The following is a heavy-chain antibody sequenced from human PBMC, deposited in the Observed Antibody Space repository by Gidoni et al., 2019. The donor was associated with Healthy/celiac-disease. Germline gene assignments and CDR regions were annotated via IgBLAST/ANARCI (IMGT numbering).Heavy chain of an antibody. D-gene: IGHD2-2*02. V-gene: IGHV3-15*01. CDR2: IKSNTDGGTT. J-gene: IGHJ5*02. CDR1: GFTFSNAW. CDR3: TTKILLYRGGVCDP. Sequence: EVQLVQSGGGLVKPGGSLRLSCSASGFTFSNAWMSWVRQAPGKGLEWVGRIKSNTDGGTTDYAAPVKGRFTISRDDSNNTLDLQMNSLKTEDTAVYYCTTKILLYRGGVCDPWGQGTLVTVSS.